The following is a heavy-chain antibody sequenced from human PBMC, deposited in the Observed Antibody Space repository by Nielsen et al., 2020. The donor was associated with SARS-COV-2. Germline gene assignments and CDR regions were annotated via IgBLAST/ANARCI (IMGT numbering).Heavy chain of an antibody. D-gene: IGHD3-10*01. J-gene: IGHJ1*01. V-gene: IGHV3-33*01. CDR2: IWYDGSNK. Sequence: WIRQPPGKGLEWVAVIWYDGSNKYYADSVKGRFTISRDNSKNTLYLQMNSLRAEDTAVYYCARAGLGLWFGELSRYFQHWGQGTLVTVSS. CDR3: ARAGLGLWFGELSRYFQH.